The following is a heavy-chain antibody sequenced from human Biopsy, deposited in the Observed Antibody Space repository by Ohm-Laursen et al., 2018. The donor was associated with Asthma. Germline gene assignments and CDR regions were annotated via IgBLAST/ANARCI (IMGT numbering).Heavy chain of an antibody. V-gene: IGHV1-69*13. CDR2: INSVFGTT. Sequence: ASVKVSCKSLGGTFNTYVIGWVRQAPGQGLEWMGGINSVFGTTTYPQKFQDRVTITADDSTSTVHMELSSLRSEDTAVYYCARKAGPCISRTCYSLDFWGQGTLVTVSS. D-gene: IGHD2-2*01. CDR3: ARKAGPCISRTCYSLDF. J-gene: IGHJ4*02. CDR1: GGTFNTYV.